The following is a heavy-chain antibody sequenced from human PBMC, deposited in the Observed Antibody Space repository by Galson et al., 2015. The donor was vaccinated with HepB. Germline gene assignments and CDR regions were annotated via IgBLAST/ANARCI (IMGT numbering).Heavy chain of an antibody. CDR2: INPNSGGT. D-gene: IGHD6-13*01. CDR1: GYTFTGYY. Sequence: SVKVSCKASGYTFTGYYMHWVRQAPGQGLEWMGWINPNSGGTNYAQKFQGWVTMTRDTSISTAYMELSRLRSDDTAVYYCARDIGVYSSSWVFAFDIWGQGTMVTVSS. CDR3: ARDIGVYSSSWVFAFDI. J-gene: IGHJ3*02. V-gene: IGHV1-2*04.